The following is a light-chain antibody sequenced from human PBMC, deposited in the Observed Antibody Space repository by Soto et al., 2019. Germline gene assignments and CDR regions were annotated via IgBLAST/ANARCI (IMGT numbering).Light chain of an antibody. CDR3: PTWGPGIVV. Sequence: QSVLTQSPSASASLGASVKLTCTLSSGHSSYAIAWHQQQPEKGPRYLMKLNSDGSHSQGDGIPDRFSGSTSGAEPYLTIAGLQSEDAAGDYCPTWGPGIVVFGAGTKVTV. CDR2: LNSDGSH. J-gene: IGLJ2*01. CDR1: SGHSSYA. V-gene: IGLV4-69*01.